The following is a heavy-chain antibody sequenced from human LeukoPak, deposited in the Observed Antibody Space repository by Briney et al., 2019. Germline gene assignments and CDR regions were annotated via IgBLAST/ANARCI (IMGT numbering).Heavy chain of an antibody. J-gene: IGHJ6*03. CDR3: ARGTARLYYCYMDV. D-gene: IGHD6-6*01. V-gene: IGHV1-8*01. CDR2: INPNSVNT. Sequence: GSSVKVSCKPSRYTFTSYDINRLRQATGHRLEGMGWINPNSVNTGYAQKFQGRVTMTRNTSISTAYMELSRLRSEDTAVYYCARGTARLYYCYMDVWGKGTTVTVSS. CDR1: RYTFTSYD.